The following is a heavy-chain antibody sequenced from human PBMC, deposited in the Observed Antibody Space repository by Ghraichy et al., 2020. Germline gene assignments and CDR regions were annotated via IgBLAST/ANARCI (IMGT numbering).Heavy chain of an antibody. Sequence: SETLSLTCAVYGGSFSGYYWSWIRQPPGKGLEWIGEINHSGSTNYNPSLKSRVTISVDTSKNQFSLKLSSVTAADTAVYYCARRPGRQTKIGYFDLWGRGTLVTVSS. CDR2: INHSGST. J-gene: IGHJ2*01. CDR3: ARRPGRQTKIGYFDL. V-gene: IGHV4-34*01. D-gene: IGHD1-14*01. CDR1: GGSFSGYY.